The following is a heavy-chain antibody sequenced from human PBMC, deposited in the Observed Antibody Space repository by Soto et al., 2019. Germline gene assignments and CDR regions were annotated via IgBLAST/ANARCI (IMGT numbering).Heavy chain of an antibody. D-gene: IGHD3-10*01. CDR2: IYDTGNT. J-gene: IGHJ6*02. Sequence: PSETLSLTCNVSGGSISGYYWTWIRQPAGKGLEWIGYIYDTGNTNSNPSLQSRATISMDTSKNQLSLKLSSVTAADTAVYYCARARITMVREVIKYNMDVWGQGTTVTVSS. CDR3: ARARITMVREVIKYNMDV. CDR1: GGSISGYY. V-gene: IGHV4-59*01.